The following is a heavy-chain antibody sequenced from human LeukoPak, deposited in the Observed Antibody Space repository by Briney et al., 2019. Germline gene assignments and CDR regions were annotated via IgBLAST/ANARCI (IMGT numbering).Heavy chain of an antibody. V-gene: IGHV1-2*02. CDR1: GYTFTGYF. CDR3: ARERPTVVVVAATDFDY. D-gene: IGHD2-15*01. CDR2: INPHSGGT. J-gene: IGHJ4*02. Sequence: SVKVSCKASGYTFTGYFMHWVRQAPGQGLEWMGWINPHSGGTGYAQKFQGRVTLTRDTSISTAYMELTRLRSDDTAVYYCARERPTVVVVAATDFDYWGQGTLVTVSP.